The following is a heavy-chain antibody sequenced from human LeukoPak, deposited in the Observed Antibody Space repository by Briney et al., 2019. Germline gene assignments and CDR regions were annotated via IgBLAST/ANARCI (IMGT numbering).Heavy chain of an antibody. CDR3: ARAGYYYDSSGDDYFDY. CDR2: IYTSGST. V-gene: IGHV4-4*07. J-gene: IGHJ4*02. D-gene: IGHD3-22*01. Sequence: PSETLSLTCTVSGGSISSYYWSWIRQRAGKGLEWIGRIYTSGSTNYNPSLKSRVTMSVDTSKNQFSLKLSSVTAADTAVYYCARAGYYYDSSGDDYFDYWGQGTLVTVSS. CDR1: GGSISSYY.